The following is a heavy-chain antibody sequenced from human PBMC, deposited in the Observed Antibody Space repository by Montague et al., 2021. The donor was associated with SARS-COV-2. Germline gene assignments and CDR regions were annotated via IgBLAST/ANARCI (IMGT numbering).Heavy chain of an antibody. CDR2: IYYSGSTS. V-gene: IGHV4-39*01. J-gene: IGHJ4*02. Sequence: SETLSLTCTVSGGSIDSSSYHWDWIRQSPGKGLEWIGSIYYSGSTSYYNPSLKSRVTISADTSKNQFSLKLTFVTAADTAVYYCARYRRDGSYFLDYWGQGTLVTVSS. D-gene: IGHD5-24*01. CDR1: GGSIDSSSYH. CDR3: ARYRRDGSYFLDY.